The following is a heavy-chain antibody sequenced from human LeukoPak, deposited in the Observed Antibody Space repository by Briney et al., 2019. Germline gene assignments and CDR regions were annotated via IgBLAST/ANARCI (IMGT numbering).Heavy chain of an antibody. CDR1: GGSISSSSYY. CDR3: ARRDGGSYHVVHFDY. J-gene: IGHJ4*02. Sequence: PSETLSLTCTVSGGSISSSSYYWGWIRQPPGKGLEWIGSIYYSGSTYYNPSLKSRDTISVDTSKNQFSLKLSSVTAADTAVYYCARRDGGSYHVVHFDYWGQGTLVTVSS. V-gene: IGHV4-39*01. D-gene: IGHD1-26*01. CDR2: IYYSGST.